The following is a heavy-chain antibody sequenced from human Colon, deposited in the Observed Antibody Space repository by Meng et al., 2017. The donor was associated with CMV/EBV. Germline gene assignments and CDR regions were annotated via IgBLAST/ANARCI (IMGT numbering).Heavy chain of an antibody. CDR3: ARGLGHASNNSHDY. J-gene: IGHJ4*02. D-gene: IGHD1-1*01. CDR2: VYYSGSA. CDR1: GESMRSHY. V-gene: IGHV4-59*11. Sequence: SQTLSLTCTVSGESMRSHYWSWIRQPPGTGLEWMGHVYYSGSATYSPSLRSRVSISLDMSKNQFSLKLRSVTAADTAMYFCARGLGHASNNSHDYWGQGTLVTVSS.